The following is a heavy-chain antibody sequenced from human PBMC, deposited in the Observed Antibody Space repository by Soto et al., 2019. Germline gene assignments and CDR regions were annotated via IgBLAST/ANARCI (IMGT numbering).Heavy chain of an antibody. CDR2: IYYSGST. CDR3: ARHGIVVVTAMGFDA. D-gene: IGHD2-21*02. J-gene: IGHJ4*02. Sequence: SETLSLTCTVSGGSISSYYWSWIRQPPEKGLEWIGYIYYSGSTNYNPSLKSRVTISVDTSKNQFSLKLSSVTAADTAVYYCARHGIVVVTAMGFDAWGQGTLVTVSS. CDR1: GGSISSYY. V-gene: IGHV4-59*01.